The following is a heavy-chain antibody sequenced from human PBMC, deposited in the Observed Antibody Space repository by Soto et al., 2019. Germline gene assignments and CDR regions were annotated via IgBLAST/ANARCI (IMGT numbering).Heavy chain of an antibody. V-gene: IGHV4-34*01. CDR3: VRESGIAAAGSYCYYGMDV. CDR1: GGSFSGYY. Sequence: QVQLQQWGAGLLKPSETLSLTCAVYGGSFSGYYWSWIRQPPGKGLEWSGQINNTGSTNYNPSLESRETISGGTSKNRFTRKRSSETAPGTAVYYWVRESGIAAAGSYCYYGMDVWGQGTTVTVSS. J-gene: IGHJ6*02. D-gene: IGHD6-13*01. CDR2: INNTGST.